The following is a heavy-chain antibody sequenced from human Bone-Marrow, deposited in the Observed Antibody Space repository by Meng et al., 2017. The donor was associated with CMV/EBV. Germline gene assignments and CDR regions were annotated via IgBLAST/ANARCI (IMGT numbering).Heavy chain of an antibody. D-gene: IGHD7-27*01. J-gene: IGHJ4*02. V-gene: IGHV1-18*01. CDR2: ISTYNGNT. Sequence: ASVKVSCKASGYTFTNYGISWVRQAPGQGLEWMGWISTYNGNTTYAQRLQDRVTMTTDTSTSTAYMEVKSLRSDDTAVYYCARDNNWGPDYWGQGTLVTVSS. CDR1: GYTFTNYG. CDR3: ARDNNWGPDY.